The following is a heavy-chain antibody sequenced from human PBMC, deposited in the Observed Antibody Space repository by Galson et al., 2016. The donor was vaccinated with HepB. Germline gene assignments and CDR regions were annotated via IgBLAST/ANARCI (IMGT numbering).Heavy chain of an antibody. V-gene: IGHV1-69*13. Sequence: SVKVSCKASGGPFSSYAMTWVRQAPGQGLEWMGGLIPIFSTPQYPQKFQGRVTITADESTSTAYMELSGLTSEDTAVYYCRVAVPAAGFYYWGQGTLVTVSS. CDR3: RVAVPAAGFYY. CDR1: GGPFSSYA. D-gene: IGHD2-2*01. CDR2: LIPIFSTP. J-gene: IGHJ4*02.